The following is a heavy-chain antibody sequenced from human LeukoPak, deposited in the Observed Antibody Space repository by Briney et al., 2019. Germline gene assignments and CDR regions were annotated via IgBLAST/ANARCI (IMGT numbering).Heavy chain of an antibody. J-gene: IGHJ4*02. Sequence: GGSLRLSCAASGFTFDDHGMSWVRQAPGKGLEWVSGIKWDGGRTGYADSVKGRFTISRDNAKNSVYLQMNSLRAEDTAVYYCARDNFDYVWGSYRYGVHYFDYWGQGTLVTVSS. V-gene: IGHV3-20*04. D-gene: IGHD3-16*02. CDR1: GFTFDDHG. CDR2: IKWDGGRT. CDR3: ARDNFDYVWGSYRYGVHYFDY.